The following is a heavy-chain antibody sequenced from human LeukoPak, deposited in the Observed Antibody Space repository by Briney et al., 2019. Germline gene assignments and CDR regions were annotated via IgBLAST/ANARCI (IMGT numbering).Heavy chain of an antibody. V-gene: IGHV1-18*01. CDR3: ARDPPGLTLGSPGDY. Sequence: ASVKVSCKASGYTFTSYGIVWVRQAPGQGLQWMGWISANNGDSSYSQKLQGRVTMTTDTSTNTAYMELRSLTSDDTAVYYCARDPPGLTLGSPGDYWGQGTLVIVSS. J-gene: IGHJ4*02. CDR2: ISANNGDS. D-gene: IGHD3-16*01. CDR1: GYTFTSYG.